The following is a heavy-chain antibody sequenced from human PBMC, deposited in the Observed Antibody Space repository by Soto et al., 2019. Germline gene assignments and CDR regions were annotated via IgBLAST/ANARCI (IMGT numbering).Heavy chain of an antibody. J-gene: IGHJ4*02. D-gene: IGHD6-19*01. V-gene: IGHV3-11*06. CDR3: ARDRSGFGVWFGTFDY. Sequence: LRLSCAASGFTFSDYYMSWIRQAPGKGLEWVSYISSSSSYTNYADSVKGRFTISRDNAKNSLYLQMNSLRAEDTAVYYCARDRSGFGVWFGTFDYWGQGTLVTVSS. CDR2: ISSSSSYT. CDR1: GFTFSDYY.